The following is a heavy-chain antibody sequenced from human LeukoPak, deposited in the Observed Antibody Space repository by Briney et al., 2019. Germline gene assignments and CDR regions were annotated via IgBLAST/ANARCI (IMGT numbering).Heavy chain of an antibody. CDR3: ARDQAGSGWFDY. CDR1: EGTFSSYA. V-gene: IGHV1-69*05. CDR2: IIPIFGTA. D-gene: IGHD6-19*01. Sequence: ASVKVSCKASEGTFSSYAISWVRQAPGQGLEWMGGIIPIFGTANYAPKFQGRVTITTDESTRTAYMELSSLRSEDTAVYYCARDQAGSGWFDYWGQGTLVTVYS. J-gene: IGHJ4*02.